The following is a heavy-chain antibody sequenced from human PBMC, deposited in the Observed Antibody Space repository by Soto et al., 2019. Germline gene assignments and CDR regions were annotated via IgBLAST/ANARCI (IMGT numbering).Heavy chain of an antibody. V-gene: IGHV3-23*01. D-gene: IGHD4-17*01. CDR1: GFTFSLYA. CDR2: ISASGGST. CDR3: AKDLFDYGNYDYFDY. J-gene: IGHJ4*02. Sequence: EVQVSESGRGLVQPGGSLRLSCAASGFTFSLYAMSWVRQAPGKGLEWVSSISASGGSTYYADSVKGRFTISRDNSKNTVFLQMDSLRAEDTALYYCAKDLFDYGNYDYFDYWGQGTLVTVSS.